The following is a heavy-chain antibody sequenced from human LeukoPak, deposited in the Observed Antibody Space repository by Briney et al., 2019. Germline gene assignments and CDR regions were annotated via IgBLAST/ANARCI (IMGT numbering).Heavy chain of an antibody. V-gene: IGHV3-21*01. D-gene: IGHD6-13*01. Sequence: GGSLRLSCAASGFTFDDYGMNWVRQAPGKGLEWVSSISSSSSYIYYADSVKGRFTISRDNAKNSLYLQMNSLRAEDTAVYYCARGGIAADWGQGTLVTVSS. J-gene: IGHJ4*02. CDR3: ARGGIAAD. CDR2: ISSSSSYI. CDR1: GFTFDDYG.